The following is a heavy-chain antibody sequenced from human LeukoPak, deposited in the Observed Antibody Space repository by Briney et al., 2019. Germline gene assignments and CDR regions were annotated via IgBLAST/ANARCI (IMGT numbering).Heavy chain of an antibody. J-gene: IGHJ3*02. CDR2: ISSSSSTI. CDR1: GFTFGSYS. D-gene: IGHD2-21*01. CDR3: ARDSAQPFVVVIAMLDAFDI. V-gene: IGHV3-48*01. Sequence: GGSLRLSCAASGFTFGSYSMNWVRQAPGKGLEWVSYISSSSSTIYYADSVKGRFTISRDNAKNSLYLQMNSLRAEDTAVYYCARDSAQPFVVVIAMLDAFDIWGQGTMVTVSS.